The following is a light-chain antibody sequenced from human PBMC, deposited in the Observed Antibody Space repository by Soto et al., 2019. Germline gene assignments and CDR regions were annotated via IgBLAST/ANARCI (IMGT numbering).Light chain of an antibody. CDR2: GAS. V-gene: IGKV3-20*01. CDR3: QQYDSSPYT. CDR1: QSVSSSY. Sequence: EIVLTQSPGTLSLSPGEGATLSCRASQSVSSSYLAWYQQKPGQAPRLLIYGASTRAIGIPDRFSGSGSVTDFTLTISRLEPEDFAVYYCQQYDSSPYTFGQGTQLEIK. J-gene: IGKJ2*01.